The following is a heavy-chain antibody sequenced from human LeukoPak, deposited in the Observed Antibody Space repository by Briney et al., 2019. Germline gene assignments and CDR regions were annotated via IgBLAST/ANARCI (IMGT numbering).Heavy chain of an antibody. Sequence: GGSLRLSCAASGFTFSSYGMHWVRQAPGKGLEWVAVISYDGSNKYYADSVKGRFTISRDNSKNTLYLQMNSLRGEDTAVYYCARDGRRNCSTLNCYIFSNWGQGTLVTVSS. V-gene: IGHV3-30*03. CDR1: GFTFSSYG. J-gene: IGHJ4*02. CDR2: ISYDGSNK. D-gene: IGHD2-2*01. CDR3: ARDGRRNCSTLNCYIFSN.